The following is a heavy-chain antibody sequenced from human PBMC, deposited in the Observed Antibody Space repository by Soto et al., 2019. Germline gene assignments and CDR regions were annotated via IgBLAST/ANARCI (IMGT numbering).Heavy chain of an antibody. V-gene: IGHV3-21*01. Sequence: PGGSLRLSCAASGFTFSSYSLNWVRQAPGKGLEWVSSISSSSSYIYYDDSVRGRFTISRDNAKKSLYLQMNSLRDDDTAVYYCERDQGNPYDYWVKGT. CDR1: GFTFSSYS. CDR3: ERDQGNPYDY. CDR2: ISSSSSYI. J-gene: IGHJ4*02.